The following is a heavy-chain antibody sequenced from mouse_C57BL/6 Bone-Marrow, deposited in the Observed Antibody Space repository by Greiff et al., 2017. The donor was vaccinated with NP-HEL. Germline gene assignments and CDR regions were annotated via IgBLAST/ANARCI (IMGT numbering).Heavy chain of an antibody. CDR3: ARHRARKAWFAY. CDR1: GFTFSSYG. Sequence: DVKLVESGGDLVKPGGSLKLSCAASGFTFSSYGMSWVRQTPDKRLEWVATISSGGSYTYYPDSVKGRFTISRDNAKNTLYMQMSSLKSEDTAMYCCARHRARKAWFAYWGQGTLVTVSA. V-gene: IGHV5-6*02. CDR2: ISSGGSYT. J-gene: IGHJ3*01. D-gene: IGHD3-3*01.